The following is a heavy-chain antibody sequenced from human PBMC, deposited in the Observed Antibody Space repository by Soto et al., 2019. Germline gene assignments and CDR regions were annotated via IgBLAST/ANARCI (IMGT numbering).Heavy chain of an antibody. CDR2: ISSSSSYI. CDR1: GFTFSSYS. CDR3: ARDRWYDILTGYYNGYYYYGMDV. V-gene: IGHV3-21*01. Sequence: EVQLVESGGGLVKPGGSLRLSCAASGFTFSSYSMNWVRQAPGKGLEWVSSISSSSSYIYYADSVKGRFTISRDNAKNSLYQQMNSLRAEDTAVYYCARDRWYDILTGYYNGYYYYGMDVWGQGTTVTVSS. D-gene: IGHD3-9*01. J-gene: IGHJ6*02.